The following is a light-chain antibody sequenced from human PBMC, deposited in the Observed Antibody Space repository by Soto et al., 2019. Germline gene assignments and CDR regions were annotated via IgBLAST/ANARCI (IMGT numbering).Light chain of an antibody. CDR3: QQNGSSGT. Sequence: EIVRTQSPATLSVSPGESATLSCRASQSVSSNLAWYQQKPGQAPRLLIYGASTRATGIPDRFSGSGSGTDFTLTISRLEPEDFAVYYCQQNGSSGTFGQGTKVDIK. CDR1: QSVSSN. J-gene: IGKJ1*01. CDR2: GAS. V-gene: IGKV3-20*01.